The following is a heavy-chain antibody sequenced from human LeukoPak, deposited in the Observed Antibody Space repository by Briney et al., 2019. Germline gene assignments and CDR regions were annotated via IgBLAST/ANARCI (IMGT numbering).Heavy chain of an antibody. CDR2: TYYSGST. D-gene: IGHD1-26*01. Sequence: PSETLSLTCTVSGGSISRYDWSRSRQPPGKGLEWIGDTYYSGSTNYNPSLKSRVTISVATSKNQFSLKLSSVTAADTAVYYCARVGRRASPGAFDYWGQGTLVTVSS. CDR1: GGSISRYD. V-gene: IGHV4-59*01. CDR3: ARVGRRASPGAFDY. J-gene: IGHJ4*02.